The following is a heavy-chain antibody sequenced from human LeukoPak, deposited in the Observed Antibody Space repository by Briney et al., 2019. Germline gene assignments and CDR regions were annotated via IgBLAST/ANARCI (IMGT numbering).Heavy chain of an antibody. J-gene: IGHJ6*02. CDR1: GFTVSSNY. CDR3: ARAPGYCSGGTCYGDYYYGMDV. Sequence: GGSLRLSCAASGFTVSSNYMSWVRQAPGKGLEWVSVIFSGGSTYYADSVKGRFTISRDNSKNTLYLQTNSLRAEDTAVYYCARAPGYCSGGTCYGDYYYGMDVWGQGTTVTVSS. V-gene: IGHV3-66*01. D-gene: IGHD2-15*01. CDR2: IFSGGST.